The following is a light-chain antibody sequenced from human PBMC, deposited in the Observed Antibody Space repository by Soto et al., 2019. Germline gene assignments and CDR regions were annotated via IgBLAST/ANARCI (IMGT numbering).Light chain of an antibody. V-gene: IGLV2-23*01. J-gene: IGLJ1*01. Sequence: QSALTQPASVSGSPGQSITISCTVTGSDVRTYNLVSWYQQHPGKVPKLIIYEASKRPSGVSNRFSGSQPGNTASLTVSGLQAEDEAGYYCCSYAGDKTYVFGSGTRSPS. CDR2: EAS. CDR1: GSDVRTYNL. CDR3: CSYAGDKTYV.